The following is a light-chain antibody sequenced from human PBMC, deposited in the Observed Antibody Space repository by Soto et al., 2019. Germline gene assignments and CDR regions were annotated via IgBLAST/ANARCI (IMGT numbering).Light chain of an antibody. V-gene: IGKV3-20*01. Sequence: EIVLTQSPGTLSLSPGERATLSCRASQSVRSSHLVWYQQKPGQAPRLLIYGASSRATGIPDRFSGSGSGTDFTLTISRLEPEDFAVYYCQQYGSSPKYTFGQGTKLEIK. J-gene: IGKJ2*01. CDR3: QQYGSSPKYT. CDR1: QSVRSSH. CDR2: GAS.